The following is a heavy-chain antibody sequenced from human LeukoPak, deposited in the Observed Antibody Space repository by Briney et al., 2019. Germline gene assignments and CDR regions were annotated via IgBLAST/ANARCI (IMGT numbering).Heavy chain of an antibody. CDR2: INHSGST. D-gene: IGHD6-13*01. CDR3: ARGSSWYQPDY. CDR1: GGSFSGYY. Sequence: SETLSLTCAVYGGSFSGYYWSWIRQPPGKGLEWIGEINHSGSTNYNPSLKSRVTISVDTSKNQFSLKLSSVTAADTAVCYCARGSSWYQPDYWGQGTLVTVSS. J-gene: IGHJ4*02. V-gene: IGHV4-34*01.